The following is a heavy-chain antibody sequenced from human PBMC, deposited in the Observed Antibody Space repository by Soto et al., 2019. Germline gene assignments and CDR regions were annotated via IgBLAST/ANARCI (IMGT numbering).Heavy chain of an antibody. CDR1: GGSIISGY. J-gene: IGHJ4*02. D-gene: IGHD6-19*01. CDR3: ASLHSSGWYYFDY. Sequence: SETLSLTCTVSGGSIISGYWSWIRQPPGKGLEWIGYISYSGNTNYNPSLKSRVTMSVDTSKNQFSLKLSSVTAADTAVYYCASLHSSGWYYFDYWGQGTLVTVSS. CDR2: ISYSGNT. V-gene: IGHV4-59*12.